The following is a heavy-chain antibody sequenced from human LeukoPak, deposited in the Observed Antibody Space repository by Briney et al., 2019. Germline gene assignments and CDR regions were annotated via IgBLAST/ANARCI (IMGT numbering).Heavy chain of an antibody. V-gene: IGHV4-59*12. D-gene: IGHD3-22*01. J-gene: IGHJ4*02. Sequence: PSETLSLTCTVSGGSINSYYWNWIRQPPGQALEWIGHIHYSGSTTYRPSLKSRVTISLDTSKNQFSLKLSSVTAADTAVYYCACGYDSDYASFDYWGQGTLVTVSS. CDR1: GGSINSYY. CDR3: ACGYDSDYASFDY. CDR2: IHYSGST.